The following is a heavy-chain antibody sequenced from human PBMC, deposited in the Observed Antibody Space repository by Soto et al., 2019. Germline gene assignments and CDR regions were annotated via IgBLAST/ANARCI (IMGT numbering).Heavy chain of an antibody. Sequence: QLQLQESGPGLVRPSQTLSVTCTVSGGSISPDGYYWSWIRQHPRKGLVWLGSIYSSGTSHYNPSLKSRLTLSVDSSKNQFSLKVTSATVDDTAVYYCARVPPKYGGSGEHWFDPWGQGTLVTVSS. CDR3: ARVPPKYGGSGEHWFDP. V-gene: IGHV4-31*03. CDR1: GGSISPDGYY. D-gene: IGHD1-26*01. J-gene: IGHJ5*02. CDR2: IYSSGTS.